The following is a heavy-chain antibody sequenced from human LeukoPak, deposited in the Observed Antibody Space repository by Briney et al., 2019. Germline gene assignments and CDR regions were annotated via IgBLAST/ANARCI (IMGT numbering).Heavy chain of an antibody. J-gene: IGHJ4*02. D-gene: IGHD4-17*01. CDR2: ICYDGSNK. CDR3: ARDLYGDYAVDY. CDR1: GFSFSSYG. V-gene: IGHV3-33*01. Sequence: PGGSLRLSCAVSGFSFSSYGMPWGRKSPGKGLERVAVICYDGSNKYYAHSVKGRFTISRDNSKNTLYLQMNSLRAEDTAVYYCARDLYGDYAVDYWGQGTLVTVSS.